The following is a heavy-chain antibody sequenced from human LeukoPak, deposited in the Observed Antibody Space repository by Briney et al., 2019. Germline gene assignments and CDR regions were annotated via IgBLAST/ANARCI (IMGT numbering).Heavy chain of an antibody. CDR2: IWYDGSNK. V-gene: IGHV3-33*01. CDR1: GFTFSSYG. Sequence: PGRSLRLSCAASGFTFSSYGMHWVRQAPGKGLEWVAVIWYDGSNKYYADSVKGRFTISRDNSKNTLYLQMNSLRAEDTAEYYCAMWIQVWKFDYWGQGTLVTVSS. D-gene: IGHD5-18*01. J-gene: IGHJ4*02. CDR3: AMWIQVWKFDY.